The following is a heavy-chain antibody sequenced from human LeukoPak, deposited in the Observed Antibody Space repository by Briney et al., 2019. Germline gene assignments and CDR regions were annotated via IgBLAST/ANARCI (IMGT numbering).Heavy chain of an antibody. CDR1: GGSISSYY. CDR3: ARINPTFTMVRGASAAFDI. D-gene: IGHD3-10*01. V-gene: IGHV4-59*08. CDR2: IYYSGST. J-gene: IGHJ3*02. Sequence: SETLSLTCTVSGGSISSYYWSWIRQPPGKGLEWIGYIYYSGSTNYNPSLKSRVTISVDTSKNQFSLKLSSVTAAGTAVYYCARINPTFTMVRGASAAFDIWGQGTMVTVSS.